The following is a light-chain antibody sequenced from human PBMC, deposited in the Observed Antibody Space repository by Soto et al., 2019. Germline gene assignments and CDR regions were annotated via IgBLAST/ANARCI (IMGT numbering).Light chain of an antibody. J-gene: IGLJ1*01. CDR2: DVS. V-gene: IGLV2-14*01. CDR1: SSDVGGYNY. CDR3: SSYTSSSTLYV. Sequence: QSVLTQPASVSGSPGQSITFSCTGSSSDVGGYNYVPWYQQHPGKAPKLMIYDVSNRPSGVSNRFSGSKSGNTASLTITGLQAEDAADYYCSSYTSSSTLYVFGTGTKVTVL.